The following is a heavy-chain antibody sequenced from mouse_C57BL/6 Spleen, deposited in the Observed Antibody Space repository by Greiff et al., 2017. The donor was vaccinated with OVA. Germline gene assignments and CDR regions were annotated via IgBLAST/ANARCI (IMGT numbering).Heavy chain of an antibody. CDR1: GYTFTSYG. J-gene: IGHJ2*01. CDR3: ARGANWDRND. Sequence: QVQLKQSGAELARPGASVKLSCKASGYTFTSYGISWVKQRTGQGLEWIGEIYPRSGNTYYNEKFKGKATLTADKSSSPAYMELRSLTSEDSAVYFCARGANWDRNDWGQGTTLTVSS. CDR2: IYPRSGNT. D-gene: IGHD4-1*01. V-gene: IGHV1-81*01.